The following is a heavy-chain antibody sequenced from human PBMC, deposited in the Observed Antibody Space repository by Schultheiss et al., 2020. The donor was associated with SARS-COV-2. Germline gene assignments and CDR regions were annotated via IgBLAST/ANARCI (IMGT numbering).Heavy chain of an antibody. V-gene: IGHV4-39*02. CDR1: GDSISSNTYY. J-gene: IGHJ4*02. D-gene: IGHD4-23*01. CDR3: AREVVTPGWSYFDY. Sequence: SETLSLTCTVSGDSISSNTYYWGWIRQPPGKGLEWIGSIIYSGTTYYKSSLKSRVTISVDTSKNQFSLRLSSLTAADAAVYYCAREVVTPGWSYFDYWGQGTLVTVSS. CDR2: IIYSGTT.